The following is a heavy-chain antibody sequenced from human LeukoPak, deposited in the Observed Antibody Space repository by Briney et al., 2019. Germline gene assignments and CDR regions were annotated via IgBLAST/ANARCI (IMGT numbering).Heavy chain of an antibody. Sequence: ASVKVSRKASGYTFTSYGITWVRQAPGQGLEWMGWISADNGNTNYAQKLQGRVTMTTDTSTSTAYMELRSLRSDDTAVYYCARVTVSGYGGDYWGQGTLVTVSS. CDR1: GYTFTSYG. CDR3: ARVTVSGYGGDY. V-gene: IGHV1-18*01. J-gene: IGHJ4*02. CDR2: ISADNGNT. D-gene: IGHD5-12*01.